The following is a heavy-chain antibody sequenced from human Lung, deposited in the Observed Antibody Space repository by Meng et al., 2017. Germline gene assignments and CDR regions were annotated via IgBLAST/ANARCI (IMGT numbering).Heavy chain of an antibody. CDR2: INTDTRNP. CDR3: ARGDLGMSGYYYTVH. V-gene: IGHV7-4-1*02. J-gene: IGHJ4*02. CDR1: GYTFTTYA. D-gene: IGHD3-22*01. Sequence: QVQLVQSGSELKKPGASVKISCKASGYTFTTYAMNWVRQAPGQGLAWMGWINTDTRNPTYAQGFTGRFVFSLDTSVSTAYLQISSLMAEDTAIYYCARGDLGMSGYYYTVHWGQGTLVTVSS.